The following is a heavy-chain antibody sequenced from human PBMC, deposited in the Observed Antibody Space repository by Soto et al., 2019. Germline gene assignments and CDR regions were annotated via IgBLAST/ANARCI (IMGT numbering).Heavy chain of an antibody. V-gene: IGHV4-4*07. D-gene: IGHD6-19*01. CDR2: IYISGST. Sequence: SETLSLTCTVSGGSISSYYWSWIRQPAGKGLEWIGRIYISGSTNYNPSLKTRVSMSVYTSKNQFSLRLSSVTAADTAVYYCARARIAVEDYFDYWGQGTLVTVSS. CDR1: GGSISSYY. J-gene: IGHJ4*02. CDR3: ARARIAVEDYFDY.